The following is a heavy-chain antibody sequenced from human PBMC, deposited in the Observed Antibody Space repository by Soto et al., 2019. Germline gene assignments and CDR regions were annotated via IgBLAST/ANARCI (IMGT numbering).Heavy chain of an antibody. CDR3: AKGAPGSYYTFDY. Sequence: EVQLVESGGGLVQPGRSLRLSCAASGFTFDDYALHGVRQPPGKGLEWVSGIGWNSGGIGYADSVKGRFTISRDNDKNSLYLQMNSLRAEDTAVYYCAKGAPGSYYTFDYWGQGTLVTVSS. V-gene: IGHV3-9*01. CDR2: IGWNSGGI. CDR1: GFTFDDYA. J-gene: IGHJ4*02. D-gene: IGHD3-10*01.